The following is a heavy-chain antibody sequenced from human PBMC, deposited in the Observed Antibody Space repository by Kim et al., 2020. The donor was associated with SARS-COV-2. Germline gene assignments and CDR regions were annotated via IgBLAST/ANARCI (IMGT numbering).Heavy chain of an antibody. J-gene: IGHJ5*02. CDR2: IWYDGSNK. CDR1: GFTFSSYG. D-gene: IGHD3-10*01. Sequence: GGSLRLSCAASGFTFSSYGMHWVRQAPGKGLEWVAVIWYDGSNKYYADSVKGRFTISRDNSKNTLYLQMNSLRAEDTAVYYCARDSNYYGSGSYYKSWFDPWGQGTLVTVSS. CDR3: ARDSNYYGSGSYYKSWFDP. V-gene: IGHV3-33*01.